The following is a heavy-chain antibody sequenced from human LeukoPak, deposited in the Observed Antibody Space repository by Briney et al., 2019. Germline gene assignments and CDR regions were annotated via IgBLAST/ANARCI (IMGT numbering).Heavy chain of an antibody. D-gene: IGHD3-10*01. CDR3: ARVDGSGSSTDY. J-gene: IGHJ4*02. CDR1: GGSISSYY. V-gene: IGHV4-59*01. Sequence: SETLSLTRTVSGGSISSYYWSWIRQPPGKGLEWIGYIYYSGSTNYNPSLKSRVTISVDTSKNQFSLKLSSVTAADTAVYYCARVDGSGSSTDYWGQGTLVTVSS. CDR2: IYYSGST.